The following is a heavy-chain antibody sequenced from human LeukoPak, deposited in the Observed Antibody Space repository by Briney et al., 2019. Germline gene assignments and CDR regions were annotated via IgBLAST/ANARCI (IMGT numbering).Heavy chain of an antibody. CDR1: GGSISSGGYY. Sequence: SETLSLTCTVSGGSISSGGYYWSWIRQPPGKGLEWIGYIYHSGSACYNPSLKSRVTISVDTSKNQFSLRLSSVTAADTAVYYCARDAYSSSWYLRDAFDIWGQGTMVTVSS. D-gene: IGHD6-13*01. J-gene: IGHJ3*02. CDR2: IYHSGSA. V-gene: IGHV4-30-2*01. CDR3: ARDAYSSSWYLRDAFDI.